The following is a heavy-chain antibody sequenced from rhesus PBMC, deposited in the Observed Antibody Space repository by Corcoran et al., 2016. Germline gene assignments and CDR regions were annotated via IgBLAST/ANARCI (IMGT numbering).Heavy chain of an antibody. J-gene: IGHJ5-2*02. CDR3: ARDAVSLDV. CDR1: GISITTNY. V-gene: IGHV4-147*01. Sequence: QVQLQESGPGLVKPSETLSLTCTVSGISITTNYCTWIRPSPGKGLEWIGYVSGSRGSTSYNPSLNSRVTISKDTSENQFYLRLNSMTAADTAVYYCARDAVSLDVWGRGLLVTVSS. CDR2: VSGSRGST.